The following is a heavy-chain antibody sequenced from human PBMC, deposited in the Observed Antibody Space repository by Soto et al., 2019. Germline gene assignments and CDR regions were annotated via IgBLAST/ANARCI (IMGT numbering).Heavy chain of an antibody. J-gene: IGHJ6*02. V-gene: IGHV6-1*01. CDR1: GDSVSIDNAA. D-gene: IGHD6-19*01. CDR2: AYYRSKWYI. CDR3: VRSRVFIAVTSVTNYYYYYGMDV. Sequence: SQTLSLTCAISGDSVSIDNAAWNWIRQSPSRGLEWLGRAYYRSKWYIEYAPSVNSRITINPDTSKNQLSLHLISVNLEDTAVYYCVRSRVFIAVTSVTNYYYYYGMDVWGQGTSVTVSS.